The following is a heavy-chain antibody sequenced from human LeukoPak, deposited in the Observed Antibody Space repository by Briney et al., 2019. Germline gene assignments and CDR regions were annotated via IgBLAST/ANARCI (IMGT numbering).Heavy chain of an antibody. Sequence: GGSLRLSCAASGFTFSSYATSWARHAPGKGLEWVSGLSGSGGSTYYADSVKGRFTISRDNSKNTLYLQMNSLRAEDTAVYYCAKYYGDYWGQGTLVTVSS. CDR1: GFTFSSYA. CDR3: AKYYGDY. J-gene: IGHJ4*02. V-gene: IGHV3-23*01. CDR2: LSGSGGST.